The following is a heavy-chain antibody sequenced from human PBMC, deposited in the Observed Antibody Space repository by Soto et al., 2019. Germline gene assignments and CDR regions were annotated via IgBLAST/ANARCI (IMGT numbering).Heavy chain of an antibody. V-gene: IGHV2-70*12. J-gene: IGHJ4*02. CDR3: VHSSRLYSDPPNSPYYFDY. Sequence: SGPTLVNPTQTLTLTCTFSGFSLTTSRMCVTWIRQPPGKALEWLARIDWDDRKYYTTSLKTRLTISKDTTKNQVVLTMTNMDPVDTVTYYCVHSSRLYSDPPNSPYYFDYWGQGTLVTVSS. CDR1: GFSLTTSRMC. CDR2: IDWDDRK. D-gene: IGHD6-13*01.